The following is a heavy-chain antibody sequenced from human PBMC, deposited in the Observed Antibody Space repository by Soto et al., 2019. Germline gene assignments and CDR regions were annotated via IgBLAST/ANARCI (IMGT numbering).Heavy chain of an antibody. Sequence: HPGGSLRLSCAASGFTFSSYGMHWVRQAPGKGLEWVAVISYDGSNKYYADSVKGRFTISRDNSKNTLYLQMNSLRAEDTAAYYCARYYYDSSGLTYDYFDYWGQGTLVTVSS. CDR1: GFTFSSYG. J-gene: IGHJ4*02. D-gene: IGHD3-22*01. V-gene: IGHV3-30*03. CDR3: ARYYYDSSGLTYDYFDY. CDR2: ISYDGSNK.